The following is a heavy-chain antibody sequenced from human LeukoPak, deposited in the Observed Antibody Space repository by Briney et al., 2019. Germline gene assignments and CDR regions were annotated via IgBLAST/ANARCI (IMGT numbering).Heavy chain of an antibody. Sequence: GRSLRPSCVVSGFTFSSYAMHWVRQAPGKGLEWVAVISYDGNNMYYADSVKGRFTISRDNSNNTLYLQMNSLRAEDTAVYYCARVVSSWYFDYWGQGTLVTVSS. D-gene: IGHD6-13*01. CDR2: ISYDGNNM. V-gene: IGHV3-30-3*01. J-gene: IGHJ4*02. CDR1: GFTFSSYA. CDR3: ARVVSSWYFDY.